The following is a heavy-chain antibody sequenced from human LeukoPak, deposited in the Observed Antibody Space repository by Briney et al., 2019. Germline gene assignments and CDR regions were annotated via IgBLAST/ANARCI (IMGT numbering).Heavy chain of an antibody. Sequence: PSETLSLTCTVSGGSMSSYYWSWIRQPPGKGLEWIGYIYYSGSTNYNPSLKSRVTISVDTSKNQFSLKLNSVTAADTAVYYCAKALYSTSSSYYYGMDVWGQGTTVTVSS. CDR1: GGSMSSYY. D-gene: IGHD6-13*01. V-gene: IGHV4-59*08. J-gene: IGHJ6*02. CDR2: IYYSGST. CDR3: AKALYSTSSSYYYGMDV.